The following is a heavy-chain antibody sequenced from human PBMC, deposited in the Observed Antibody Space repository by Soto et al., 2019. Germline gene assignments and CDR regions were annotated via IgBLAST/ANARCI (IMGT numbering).Heavy chain of an antibody. J-gene: IGHJ6*04. CDR3: ARDRLSGLVPVGTEV. CDR2: VNSSGRI. V-gene: IGHV4-31*03. CDR1: GDSISSGGYY. D-gene: IGHD1-26*01. Sequence: SETLSLTCTVSGDSISSGGYYWNWIRHHPERGLEWIGYVNSSGRIYYNSSLKSRVTISFDASENQFSLNVRSVTAADAAVYYCARDRLSGLVPVGTEVWGKGTTVIISA.